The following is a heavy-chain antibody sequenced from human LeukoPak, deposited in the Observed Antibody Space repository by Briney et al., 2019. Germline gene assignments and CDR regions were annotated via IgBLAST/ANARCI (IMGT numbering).Heavy chain of an antibody. CDR2: ITGGGRST. CDR3: AKWGDYDVLTGYYVSDY. Sequence: GGSLRLSCGASGFTFSNYAMSWVRQAPGKGLEWVSAITGGGRSTYYADSVKGRFTISRDNSKNTLYLPMNSLRTEDTAVYYCAKWGDYDVLTGYYVSDYWGQGTLVTVSS. J-gene: IGHJ4*02. CDR1: GFTFSNYA. D-gene: IGHD3-9*01. V-gene: IGHV3-23*01.